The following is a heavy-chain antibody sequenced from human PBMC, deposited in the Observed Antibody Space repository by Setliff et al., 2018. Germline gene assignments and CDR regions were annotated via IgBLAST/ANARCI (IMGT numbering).Heavy chain of an antibody. Sequence: SVKVSCKASGGTFSSYAISWVRQAPGQGLEWMGGIIPIFGTANYAQKFQGRVTITADESTSTAYMELSSLRSEDTAVYYCARSYRGYYNFWSGSQGANWFDPWGQGTLVTVSS. J-gene: IGHJ5*02. CDR3: ARSYRGYYNFWSGSQGANWFDP. CDR2: IIPIFGTA. D-gene: IGHD3-3*01. V-gene: IGHV1-69*13. CDR1: GGTFSSYA.